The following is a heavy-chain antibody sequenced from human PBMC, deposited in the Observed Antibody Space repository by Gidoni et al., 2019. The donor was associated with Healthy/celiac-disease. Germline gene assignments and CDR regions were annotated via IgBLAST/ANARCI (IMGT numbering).Heavy chain of an antibody. CDR2: IYYSGST. D-gene: IGHD3-10*01. V-gene: IGHV4-31*03. CDR3: ARDGYYGSGSPGYGMDV. Sequence: QVQLQESGPGLVKPSQTLSLTCTVSGGSISRGGYYWSWIRQHPGKGLEWIGYIYYSGSTYYNPSLKSRVTISVDTSKNQFSLKLSSVTAADTAVYYCARDGYYGSGSPGYGMDVWGQGTTVTVSS. CDR1: GGSISRGGYY. J-gene: IGHJ6*02.